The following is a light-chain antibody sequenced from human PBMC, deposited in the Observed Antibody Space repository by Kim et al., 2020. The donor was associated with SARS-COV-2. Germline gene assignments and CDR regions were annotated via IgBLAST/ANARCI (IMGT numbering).Light chain of an antibody. V-gene: IGLV2-8*01. CDR1: SNDVGDNKL. CDR2: EVT. J-gene: IGLJ1*01. Sequence: GQSVSSSCSGTSNDVGDNKLVSWYQQHPGKAPKVLIYEVTQRPSGGPDRFSGSKSGNPASLTVSGLQPQDEADYYCSSYAGSRFVFGTGTKVTVL. CDR3: SSYAGSRFV.